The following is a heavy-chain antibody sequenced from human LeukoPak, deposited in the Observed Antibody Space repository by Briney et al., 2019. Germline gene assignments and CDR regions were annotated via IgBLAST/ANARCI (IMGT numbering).Heavy chain of an antibody. CDR3: ATFRGFGNLGY. Sequence: ASVKVSCKASGYTFIDYYMYWVQQAPGKGLEWMGRVDPEDGETRYAEKFQGRVTITADTATDTAYMELSSLRSEDTAVYYCATFRGFGNLGYWGQGTLVTVSS. D-gene: IGHD3-3*01. J-gene: IGHJ4*02. CDR2: VDPEDGET. CDR1: GYTFIDYY. V-gene: IGHV1-69-2*01.